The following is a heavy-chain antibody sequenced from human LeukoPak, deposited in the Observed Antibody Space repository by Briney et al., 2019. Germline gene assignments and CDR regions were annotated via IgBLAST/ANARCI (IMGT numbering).Heavy chain of an antibody. J-gene: IGHJ4*02. V-gene: IGHV3-23*01. CDR2: ISESGGST. CDR1: GITLSNYA. D-gene: IGHD3-10*01. Sequence: AGGSLRLSCVVSGITLSNYAMSWVRQAPGKGLEWVSGISESGGSTKYADYVKGRFTISRDNSLNTVSLQMNSLRAEDTAVYFCAKRGIVIRGVLIIGFHKEAYYFDYWGQGILVTVSS. CDR3: AKRGIVIRGVLIIGFHKEAYYFDY.